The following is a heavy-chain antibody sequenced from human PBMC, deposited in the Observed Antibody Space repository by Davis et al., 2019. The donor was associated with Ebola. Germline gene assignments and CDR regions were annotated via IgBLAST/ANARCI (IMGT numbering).Heavy chain of an antibody. J-gene: IGHJ6*02. D-gene: IGHD3-10*01. CDR1: GDSVSGNIPA. CDR3: VRGWFRSGMDV. V-gene: IGHV6-1*01. CDR2: TYYSSKWYN. Sequence: LRLSCAISGDSVSGNIPAWNWIRQSPSRGLEWLGRTYYSSKWYNDYAASVEGRITVNPDTSKNQFSLLLRSVTPEDTAIYYCVRGWFRSGMDVWGQGTTVTVSS.